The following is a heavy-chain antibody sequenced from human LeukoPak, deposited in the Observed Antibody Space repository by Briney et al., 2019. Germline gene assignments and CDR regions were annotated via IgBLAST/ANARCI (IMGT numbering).Heavy chain of an antibody. J-gene: IGHJ4*02. V-gene: IGHV4-59*12. CDR3: ARGPHTYYYDSSGYSSHYYFDY. CDR2: IYYSGST. CDR1: GFTFSDYY. Sequence: LRLSCAASGFTFSDYYMSWIRQAPGKGLEWIGYIYYSGSTNYNPSLKSRVTISVDTSKNQFSLKLSSVTAADTAVYYCARGPHTYYYDSSGYSSHYYFDYWGQGTLVTVSS. D-gene: IGHD3-22*01.